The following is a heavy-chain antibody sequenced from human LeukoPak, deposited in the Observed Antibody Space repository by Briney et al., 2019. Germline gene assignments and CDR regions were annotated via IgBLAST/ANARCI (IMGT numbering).Heavy chain of an antibody. CDR2: IYYSGST. CDR3: ARGDIVVVPAAMPPDY. V-gene: IGHV4-31*03. J-gene: IGHJ4*02. Sequence: SQTLSLTCTVSGGSISSGGYYWSWIRQHPGKGLERIGYIYYSGSTYYNPSLKSRVTISVDTSKNQFSLKLSSVTAADTAVYYCARGDIVVVPAAMPPDYWGQGTLVTVSS. CDR1: GGSISSGGYY. D-gene: IGHD2-2*01.